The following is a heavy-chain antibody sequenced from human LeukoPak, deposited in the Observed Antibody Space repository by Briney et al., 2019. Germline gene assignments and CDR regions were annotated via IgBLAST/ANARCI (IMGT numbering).Heavy chain of an antibody. J-gene: IGHJ4*02. CDR3: ARHMRGYSYGYSLYFDY. D-gene: IGHD5-18*01. V-gene: IGHV4-59*08. Sequence: PSETLSLTCTVSGGSISSYYWSWIRQLPGKGLEWIGYIYYSGSTNYNPSLKSRVTISVDTSKNQFSLKLSSVTAADTAVYYCARHMRGYSYGYSLYFDYWGQGTLVTVSS. CDR2: IYYSGST. CDR1: GGSISSYY.